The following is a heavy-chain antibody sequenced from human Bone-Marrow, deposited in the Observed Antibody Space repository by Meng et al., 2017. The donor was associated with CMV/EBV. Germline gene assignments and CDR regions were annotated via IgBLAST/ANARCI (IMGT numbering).Heavy chain of an antibody. J-gene: IGHJ4*02. CDR1: GGSFSGYY. V-gene: IGHV4-34*01. D-gene: IGHD3-10*01. CDR3: ARGRTYYGFYYY. CDR2: INHSGST. Sequence: GSLRLSCAVYGGSFSGYYWSWIRQPPGKGLEWIGEINHSGSTNYNPSLKSRVTISVDTSKNQFSLKLSSVTAADTAVYYCARGRTYYGFYYYWGQGTLVTVSS.